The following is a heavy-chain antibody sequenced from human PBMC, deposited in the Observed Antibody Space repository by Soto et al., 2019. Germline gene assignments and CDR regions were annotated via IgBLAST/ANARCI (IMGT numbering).Heavy chain of an antibody. D-gene: IGHD6-19*01. J-gene: IGHJ6*02. Sequence: QVQLQESGPGLVKPSETLSLTCTVSGGSISSYYWIWIRQPPGKGLEWIGYIYYSGSTNYNPSLKSRVTIVVDTSKNQFSLKLSSVTAADTAIYYCASRSSGWYYGMDVWGQGTTVTASS. CDR1: GGSISSYY. CDR3: ASRSSGWYYGMDV. V-gene: IGHV4-59*08. CDR2: IYYSGST.